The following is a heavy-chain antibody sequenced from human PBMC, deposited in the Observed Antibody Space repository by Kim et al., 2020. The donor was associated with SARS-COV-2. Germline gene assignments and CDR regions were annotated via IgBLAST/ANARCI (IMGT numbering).Heavy chain of an antibody. D-gene: IGHD1-26*01. CDR1: GFTFSSYS. Sequence: GGSLRLSCAASGFTFSSYSMNWVRQAPGQGLEWVSSISSSSSYIYYADSVKGRFTISRDKAKNSLYLQMNSLRAEDTAVYYCAREKPGGWFDPWGQGTLVTVSS. CDR3: AREKPGGWFDP. CDR2: ISSSSSYI. J-gene: IGHJ5*02. V-gene: IGHV3-21*01.